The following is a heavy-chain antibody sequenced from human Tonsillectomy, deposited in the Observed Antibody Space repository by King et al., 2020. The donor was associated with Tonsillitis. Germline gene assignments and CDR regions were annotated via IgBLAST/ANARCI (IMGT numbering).Heavy chain of an antibody. D-gene: IGHD3-22*01. Sequence: LQLVQSGAEVKKPGASVKVSCKASGYTFTSYYVHWVRQAPGQGLEWMGIINPSGGSTSYAQKFQDRVTMTRDTSTTTVYMDLSSLRSEDTAVYYFARELSNDRVRYPSAVTLAYYFYGMDVWGQGTTVTVSS. CDR2: INPSGGST. CDR3: ARELSNDRVRYPSAVTLAYYFYGMDV. CDR1: GYTFTSYY. V-gene: IGHV1-46*03. J-gene: IGHJ6*02.